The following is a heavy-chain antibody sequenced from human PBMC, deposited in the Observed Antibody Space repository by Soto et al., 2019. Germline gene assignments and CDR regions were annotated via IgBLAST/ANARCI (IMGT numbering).Heavy chain of an antibody. D-gene: IGHD6-13*01. Sequence: ASVKVSCKASGYTFTSYAMHWVRQAPGQRLEWMGWINAGNGNTKYSQKFQGRVTITRDTSASTAYMELSSLRAEDTAVYYCARDQITANVGRSFDYWGQGTLVTVSS. J-gene: IGHJ4*02. V-gene: IGHV1-3*01. CDR3: ARDQITANVGRSFDY. CDR2: INAGNGNT. CDR1: GYTFTSYA.